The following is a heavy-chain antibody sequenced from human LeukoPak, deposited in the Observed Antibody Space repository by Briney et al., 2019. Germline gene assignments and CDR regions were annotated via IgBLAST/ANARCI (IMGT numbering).Heavy chain of an antibody. V-gene: IGHV4-30-2*01. Sequence: PSETLSLTCAVSGGSISSGGYSWSWIRQPPGKGLEWIGYIYHSGSTYYNPSLKSRVTISVDRSKNQSSLKLSSVTAADTAVYYCARVVLVTTVPRVDPWGQGTLVTVSS. CDR2: IYHSGST. J-gene: IGHJ5*02. D-gene: IGHD4-11*01. CDR3: ARVVLVTTVPRVDP. CDR1: GGSISSGGYS.